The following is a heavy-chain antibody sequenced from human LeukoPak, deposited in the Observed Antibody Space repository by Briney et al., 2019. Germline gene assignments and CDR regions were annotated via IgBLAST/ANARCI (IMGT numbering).Heavy chain of an antibody. CDR1: GFTFSSYP. CDR2: ISDSGGIT. Sequence: GGSLRLSCAASGFTFSSYPMTWVRQAPGKGPEWVSFISDSGGITYYADSVKGRFTISRDNSKNTLYLQMNSLRAEDTAVYYCAKNTQYSGYYDCWGQGTQVAVSS. CDR3: AKNTQYSGYYDC. J-gene: IGHJ4*02. D-gene: IGHD6-25*01. V-gene: IGHV3-23*01.